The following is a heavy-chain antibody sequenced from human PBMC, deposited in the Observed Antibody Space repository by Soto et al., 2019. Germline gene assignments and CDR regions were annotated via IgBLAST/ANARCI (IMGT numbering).Heavy chain of an antibody. V-gene: IGHV3-53*04. D-gene: IGHD6-6*01. CDR3: VGPTRDFDY. J-gene: IGHJ4*02. CDR1: RVSVRKNY. CDR2: FYSGGTT. Sequence: GGSLKPPRGVSRVSVRKNYISWVRQAPEKGLEWVSVFYSGGTTYYADSVKGRFTISRHSSNNTLYLQMNSLGPEDTAVYYCVGPTRDFDYWGQGTLVTVSS.